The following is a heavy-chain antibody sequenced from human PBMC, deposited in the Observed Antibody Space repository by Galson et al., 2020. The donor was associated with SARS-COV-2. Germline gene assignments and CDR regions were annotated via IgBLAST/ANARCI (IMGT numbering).Heavy chain of an antibody. CDR3: AKEYSSWAYSYYYGLDV. CDR2: IGSGGRST. D-gene: IGHD6-13*01. Sequence: GESLKISCAASGFTFSNYAMIWVRQAPGKGLEWVSAIGSGGRSTYYADSVKGRFTLSRDNSKNTLYLQMNSLRAEDTAVYYCAKEYSSWAYSYYYGLDVWGQGTTVTVSS. V-gene: IGHV3-23*01. CDR1: GFTFSNYA. J-gene: IGHJ6*02.